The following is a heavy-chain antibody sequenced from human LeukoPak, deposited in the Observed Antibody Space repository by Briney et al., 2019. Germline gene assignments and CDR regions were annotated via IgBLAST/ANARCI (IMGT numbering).Heavy chain of an antibody. Sequence: GGSLRLSCAASVFTFSRFAMKWVRQAPGKGLEWVATIIDNGDRTYYADSVWGRFTLSRDNSNNTLSLQMNSLRAEDSATYDCSKCITLVRGSTDFDYWGQGTLVTVSS. CDR3: SKCITLVRGSTDFDY. D-gene: IGHD3-10*01. J-gene: IGHJ4*02. CDR2: IIDNGDRT. V-gene: IGHV3-23*01. CDR1: VFTFSRFA.